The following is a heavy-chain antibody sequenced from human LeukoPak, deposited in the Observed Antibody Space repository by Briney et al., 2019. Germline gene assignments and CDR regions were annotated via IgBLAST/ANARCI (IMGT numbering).Heavy chain of an antibody. CDR2: ISWNSGSI. J-gene: IGHJ4*02. CDR1: GFTFDDYA. V-gene: IGHV3-9*03. Sequence: GGSLRLSCAASGFTFDDYAMHWVRQAPGKGLEWVSGISWNSGSIGYADSVKGRFTISRDNAKNSLYLQMNSLRAEDMALYYCAKSKDWYYFDYWGQGTLVTVSP. CDR3: AKSKDWYYFDY. D-gene: IGHD2-21*01.